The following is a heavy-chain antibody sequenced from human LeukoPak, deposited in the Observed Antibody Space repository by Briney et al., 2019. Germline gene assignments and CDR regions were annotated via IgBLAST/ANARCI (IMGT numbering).Heavy chain of an antibody. V-gene: IGHV1-69*05. CDR3: ARARDIKGDWFDP. J-gene: IGHJ5*02. CDR1: GGTFSSYA. Sequence: AASVKVSCKASGGTFSSYAISWVRQAPGQGLEWMGGIIPIFGTANYAQKFQGRVTITTDESTSTAYMELSSLRSEDTAVYYCARARDIKGDWFDPWGQGTLVTVSS. D-gene: IGHD5-12*01. CDR2: IIPIFGTA.